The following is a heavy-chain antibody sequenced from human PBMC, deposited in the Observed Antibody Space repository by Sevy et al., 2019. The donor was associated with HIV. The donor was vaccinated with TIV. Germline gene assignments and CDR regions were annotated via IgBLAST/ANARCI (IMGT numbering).Heavy chain of an antibody. CDR2: INPNSGGT. Sequence: ASVKVSCKASGYTFTGYYMHWVRQAPGQGLEWMGWINPNSGGTNYAQKIQGRVTMTRDTSVSTAYMELSRLGSDDTAGYYWARDHRGGREGDGAFDIWGQGTMVTVSS. D-gene: IGHD2-15*01. CDR1: GYTFTGYY. J-gene: IGHJ3*02. V-gene: IGHV1-2*02. CDR3: ARDHRGGREGDGAFDI.